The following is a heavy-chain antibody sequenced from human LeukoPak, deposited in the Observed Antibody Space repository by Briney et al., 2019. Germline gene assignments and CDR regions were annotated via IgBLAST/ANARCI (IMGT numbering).Heavy chain of an antibody. CDR3: ARITLQGPYGMDV. D-gene: IGHD3-16*01. J-gene: IGHJ6*02. V-gene: IGHV3-21*01. CDR2: INSNSYYI. Sequence: GGSLRLSCAASGFTFSSYWMSWVRQAPGKGLEWVSAINSNSYYIYYADSVKGRFTISRDNAKNSLYLQMNSVRAEDTAVYYCARITLQGPYGMDVWGQGTTVTVSS. CDR1: GFTFSSYW.